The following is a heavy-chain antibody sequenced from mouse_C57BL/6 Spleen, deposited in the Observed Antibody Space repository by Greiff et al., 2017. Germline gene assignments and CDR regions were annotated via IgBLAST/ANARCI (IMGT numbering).Heavy chain of an antibody. CDR2: INYDGSST. CDR3: ARDRYNYFDY. J-gene: IGHJ2*01. CDR1: GFTFSDYY. D-gene: IGHD1-1*01. Sequence: EVKLMESEGGLVQPGSSMKLSCTASGFTFSDYYMAWVRQVPEKGLEWVANINYDGSSTYYLDSLKSRFIISRDNAKNILYLQMSSLKSEDTATYYCARDRYNYFDYWGQGTTLTVSS. V-gene: IGHV5-16*01.